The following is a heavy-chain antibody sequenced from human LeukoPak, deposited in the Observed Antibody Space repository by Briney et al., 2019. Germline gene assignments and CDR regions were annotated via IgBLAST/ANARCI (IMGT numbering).Heavy chain of an antibody. D-gene: IGHD3-9*01. Sequence: ASVKVSCKASGYTFTGYYMHWVRQAPGQGLEWMGWINPNSGGTNYAQKFQGRVTMARDTSISTAYMELSRLRSDDTAVYYCARDPYYDILTGYFTQNSFDYWGQGTLVTVSS. J-gene: IGHJ4*02. CDR2: INPNSGGT. V-gene: IGHV1-2*02. CDR3: ARDPYYDILTGYFTQNSFDY. CDR1: GYTFTGYY.